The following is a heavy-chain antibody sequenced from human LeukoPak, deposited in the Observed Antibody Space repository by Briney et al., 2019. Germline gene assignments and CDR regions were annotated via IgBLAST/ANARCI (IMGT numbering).Heavy chain of an antibody. V-gene: IGHV4-38-2*02. CDR1: GYSISDGNY. D-gene: IGHD4-23*01. CDR3: ARHAPPQSGYDPDYGGNPTAGGLYYFDY. J-gene: IGHJ4*02. Sequence: PSETLSLTCTVSGYSISDGNYWGWIRQPPGKGLEWIGSIFHTGSTYDNPSLKSRVTISVDTSKNQFSLKLSSVTAADTAVYYCARHAPPQSGYDPDYGGNPTAGGLYYFDYWGQGTLVTVSS. CDR2: IFHTGST.